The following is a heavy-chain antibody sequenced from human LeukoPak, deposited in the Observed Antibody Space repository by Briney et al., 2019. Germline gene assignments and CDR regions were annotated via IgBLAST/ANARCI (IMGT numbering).Heavy chain of an antibody. CDR1: GGSISSSYYY. Sequence: SETLSLTCTVSGGSISSSYYYWGWIRQPPGKGLEWIGSIYSSGSTYYNPSLKSRDTISVDTSKNQFSLKLTSVTAADTAVYYCARDKQEYGDYAPTWYFDLWGRGTLVTVSS. CDR3: ARDKQEYGDYAPTWYFDL. J-gene: IGHJ2*01. D-gene: IGHD4-17*01. V-gene: IGHV4-39*02. CDR2: IYSSGST.